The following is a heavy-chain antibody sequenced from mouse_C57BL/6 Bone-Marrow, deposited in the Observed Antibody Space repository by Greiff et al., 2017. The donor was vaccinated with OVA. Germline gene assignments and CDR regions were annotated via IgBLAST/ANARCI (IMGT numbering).Heavy chain of an antibody. D-gene: IGHD2-5*01. J-gene: IGHJ2*01. CDR1: GYTFTRYW. Sequence: QVQLQQPGAELVKPGASVKLSCKASGYTFTRYWMQWVKQRPGQGLEWIGEIDPSDSYTNYNQKFKGKATLTVDTSSSTAYMQLSSLTSEDSAVYYCARSGYSNHFDYWGQGTTLTVSS. CDR3: ARSGYSNHFDY. V-gene: IGHV1-50*01. CDR2: IDPSDSYT.